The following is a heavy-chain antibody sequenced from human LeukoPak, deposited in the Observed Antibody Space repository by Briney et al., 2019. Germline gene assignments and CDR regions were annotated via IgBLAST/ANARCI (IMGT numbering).Heavy chain of an antibody. CDR1: GGSISSYY. V-gene: IGHV4-4*07. D-gene: IGHD6-6*01. J-gene: IGHJ5*02. Sequence: PSETLSLTSTASGGSISSYYWSWIRQPAGKGLEWIGRIYTSGSTNYNPSLKSRVTMSVDTSKNQFSLKLSSVTAADTAVYYCARVLRYSSSSRWFDPWGQGTLVTVSS. CDR3: ARVLRYSSSSRWFDP. CDR2: IYTSGST.